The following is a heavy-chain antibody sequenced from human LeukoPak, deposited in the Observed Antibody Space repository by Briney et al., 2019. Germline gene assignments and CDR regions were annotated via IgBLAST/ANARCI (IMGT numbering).Heavy chain of an antibody. J-gene: IGHJ4*02. CDR2: INPNSGGT. Sequence: ASVMVSCKASGYTFTGCYMHWVRQAPGQGLEWMGWINPNSGGTNYAHTFQGRVTMTRDKSISPAYMELSRRRSDDTAVYYCSRGSRYCSSTSGWEFDYWGQGTLVTVSS. D-gene: IGHD2-2*01. V-gene: IGHV1-2*02. CDR3: SRGSRYCSSTSGWEFDY. CDR1: GYTFTGCY.